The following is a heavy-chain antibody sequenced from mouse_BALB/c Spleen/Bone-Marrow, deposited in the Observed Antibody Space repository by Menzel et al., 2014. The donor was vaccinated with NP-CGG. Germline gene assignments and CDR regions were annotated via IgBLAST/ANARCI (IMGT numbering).Heavy chain of an antibody. CDR1: GYTFTDYN. J-gene: IGHJ2*01. D-gene: IGHD1-2*01. CDR2: IYPYNGGT. CDR3: ATRFITTAGY. Sequence: SGPELVKPGASVKISCKASGYTFTDYNMHWVKQSHGKSLEWIGYIYPYNGGTGYNQKFKSKATLTVDNSSSTAYMELRNLTSEDSAVYYCATRFITTAGYWGQGTTLTVSS. V-gene: IGHV1S29*02.